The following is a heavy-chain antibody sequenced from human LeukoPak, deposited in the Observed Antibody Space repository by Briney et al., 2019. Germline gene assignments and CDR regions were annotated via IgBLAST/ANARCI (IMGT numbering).Heavy chain of an antibody. CDR3: ARSPSYYGSAHYFDY. V-gene: IGHV3-53*01. J-gene: IGHJ4*02. CDR2: IYSDGST. Sequence: GGSLRLSCAASEFTVSSNYMSWVRQAPGKGLEWVSVIYSDGSTYYAGSVKGRFTISRDNSKNTLYLQMNSLGAEDTAVYYCARSPSYYGSAHYFDYWGQGTLVTVSS. CDR1: EFTVSSNY. D-gene: IGHD3-10*01.